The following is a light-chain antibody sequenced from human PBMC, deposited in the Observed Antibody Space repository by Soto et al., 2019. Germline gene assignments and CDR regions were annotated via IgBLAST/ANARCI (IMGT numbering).Light chain of an antibody. CDR3: LQDYDFPWT. J-gene: IGKJ1*01. V-gene: IGKV1-6*01. CDR1: QDIRSD. Sequence: AIQMTQSPSSLSASVGDRVTITCRASQDIRSDLGWYQQQPGKAPKLLIYAASTLQLGVPSRFSGSRSGTDFTLTISSLQPEDFATYYCLQDYDFPWTFGRGTKVDIK. CDR2: AAS.